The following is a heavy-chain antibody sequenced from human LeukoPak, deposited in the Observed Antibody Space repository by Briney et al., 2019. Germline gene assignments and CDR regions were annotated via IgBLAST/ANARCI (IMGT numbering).Heavy chain of an antibody. CDR2: IYYDGST. CDR1: GDSISSSYYY. CDR3: ARRSHCTGGSCPPV. D-gene: IGHD2-15*01. J-gene: IGHJ6*02. V-gene: IGHV4-39*01. Sequence: SETLSLTCTVSGDSISSSYYYWVWIRQPPGKGLEWIGSIYYDGSTYYNPSLKSQVTISSDTSKNQFSLKVSSLTATDTAVYYCARRSHCTGGSCPPVWGQGTTVTVSS.